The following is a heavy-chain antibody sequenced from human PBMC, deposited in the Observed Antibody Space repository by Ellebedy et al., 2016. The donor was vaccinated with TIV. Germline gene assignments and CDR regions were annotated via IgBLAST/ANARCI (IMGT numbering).Heavy chain of an antibody. V-gene: IGHV4-39*01. CDR2: IYYSGST. CDR3: ARREQFALDY. D-gene: IGHD6-6*01. Sequence: SETLSLXXTVSGGSISSYYWGWIRQPPGKGLEWIGSIYYSGSTYYNPSLKSRVTISVDTSKNQFSLKLSSVTAADTAVYYCARREQFALDYWGQGTLVTVSS. CDR1: GGSISSYY. J-gene: IGHJ4*02.